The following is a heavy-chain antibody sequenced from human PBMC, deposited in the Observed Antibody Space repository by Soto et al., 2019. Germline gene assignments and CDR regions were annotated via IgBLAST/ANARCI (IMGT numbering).Heavy chain of an antibody. Sequence: PGESLKISCKGSGYSFTSYWIGWVRQMPGKGLEWMGIIYPGDSDTRYSPSFQGQVTISADKSISTAYLQWSSLKASDTAMYYCARTLSYSSGWYHYYYGMDVWGQGTTVTVS. CDR2: IYPGDSDT. V-gene: IGHV5-51*01. CDR3: ARTLSYSSGWYHYYYGMDV. CDR1: GYSFTSYW. J-gene: IGHJ6*02. D-gene: IGHD6-19*01.